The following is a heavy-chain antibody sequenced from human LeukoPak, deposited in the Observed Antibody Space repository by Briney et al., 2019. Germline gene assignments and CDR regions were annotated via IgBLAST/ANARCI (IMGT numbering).Heavy chain of an antibody. J-gene: IGHJ3*01. CDR2: ISYDGSDK. CDR1: GFTFSNFW. Sequence: GGSLRLSCAASGFTFSNFWMSWVRQAPGKGLEWVAVISYDGSDKYYADSVKGRFTISRDNSKITVSLQMNSLTTEDTAIYYCAKDRREPNAFDLWGQGTMVTVS. V-gene: IGHV3-30*18. CDR3: AKDRREPNAFDL.